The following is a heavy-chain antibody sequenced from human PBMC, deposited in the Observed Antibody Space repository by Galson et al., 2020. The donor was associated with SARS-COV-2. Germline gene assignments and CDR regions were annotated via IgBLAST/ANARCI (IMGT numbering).Heavy chain of an antibody. CDR3: ARVGVFCSGGSCYSRPNYYYYGMDV. V-gene: IGHV3-53*01. Sequence: GGSLRLSCAASGFTVSSNYMSWVRQAPGKGLEWVSVIYSGGSTYYADSVKGRFTISRDNSKNTLYLQMNSLRAEDTAVYYCARVGVFCSGGSCYSRPNYYYYGMDVWGQGTTVTVSS. J-gene: IGHJ6*02. CDR1: GFTVSSNY. CDR2: IYSGGST. D-gene: IGHD2-15*01.